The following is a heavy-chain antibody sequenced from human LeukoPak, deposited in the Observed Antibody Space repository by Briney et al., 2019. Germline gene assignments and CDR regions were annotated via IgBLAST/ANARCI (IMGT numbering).Heavy chain of an antibody. CDR2: IDPSGGST. CDR3: ARDQRFGESYDY. D-gene: IGHD3-10*01. V-gene: IGHV1-46*01. J-gene: IGHJ4*02. Sequence: ASVKVSCKASGYTFTTYYMHWVRQAPGQGLEWMGIIDPSGGSTSYPQKFQGRVTMTRDTSTSTVYMELSSLRSDDTAVYYCARDQRFGESYDYWGQGTLVTVSS. CDR1: GYTFTTYY.